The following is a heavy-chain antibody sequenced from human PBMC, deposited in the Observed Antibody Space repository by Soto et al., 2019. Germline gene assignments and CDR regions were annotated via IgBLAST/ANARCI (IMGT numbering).Heavy chain of an antibody. CDR2: VNPSGGHT. CDR1: GDTFTDYY. D-gene: IGHD2-21*02. J-gene: IGHJ4*02. V-gene: IGHV1-46*01. Sequence: QVQLMQSGAEVKKPGASVKVSCKASGDTFTDYYIHWVRQAPGQGLEWMGTVNPSGGHTTYAQHVLGRVTMTSDTSTNTLYMELTSLTSDDTAIYYCARGGHVVVVTAALDYLGQGTLVTVSS. CDR3: ARGGHVVVVTAALDY.